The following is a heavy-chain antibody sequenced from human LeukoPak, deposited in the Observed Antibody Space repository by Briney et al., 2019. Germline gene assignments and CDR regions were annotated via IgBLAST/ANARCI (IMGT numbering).Heavy chain of an antibody. Sequence: GGSLRLSFPPPGFPFSTKALSWVPQPPGGGLEWAPPIISSGGDTYSADSVKGRFTISRDNSKNTLHLQMNNLRGEDTAVYHCARQLGYCSDGSCYFDFWGQGTLVTVSS. CDR1: GFPFSTKA. V-gene: IGHV3-23*01. CDR2: IISSGGDT. J-gene: IGHJ4*02. D-gene: IGHD2-15*01. CDR3: ARQLGYCSDGSCYFDF.